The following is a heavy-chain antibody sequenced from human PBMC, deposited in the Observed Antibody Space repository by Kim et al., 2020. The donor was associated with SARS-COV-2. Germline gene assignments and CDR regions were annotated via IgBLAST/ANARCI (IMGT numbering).Heavy chain of an antibody. J-gene: IGHJ3*02. D-gene: IGHD3-10*01. Sequence: KFKGRVTMTRDTAISTAYMELSRLRSDDTAVYYCARLLGSGSYSRHAFDIWGQGTMVTVSS. CDR3: ARLLGSGSYSRHAFDI. V-gene: IGHV1-2*02.